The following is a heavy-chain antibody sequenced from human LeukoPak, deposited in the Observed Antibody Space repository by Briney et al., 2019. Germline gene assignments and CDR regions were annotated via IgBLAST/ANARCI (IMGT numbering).Heavy chain of an antibody. J-gene: IGHJ4*02. V-gene: IGHV3-7*04. CDR3: AKDTPLCYFDY. D-gene: IGHD3-16*01. Sequence: GGSLRLSCAASGFSFPTFWMNWVRQAPGKGLEWVANIDPDGRDSYYVDSLRGRFTISRDNAKNSLYLQMNSLRADDTAVYYCAKDTPLCYFDYWGQGTLVTVSS. CDR2: IDPDGRDS. CDR1: GFSFPTFW.